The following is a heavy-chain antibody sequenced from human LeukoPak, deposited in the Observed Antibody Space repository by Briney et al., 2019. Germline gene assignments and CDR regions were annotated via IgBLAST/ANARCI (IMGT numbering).Heavy chain of an antibody. J-gene: IGHJ4*02. CDR3: ARAGASSGYEYYFDY. CDR1: GGSISSYY. CDR2: IYTSGST. V-gene: IGHV4-4*07. Sequence: PETLSLTCTVSGGSISSYYWSWIRQPAGKELEWIGRIYTSGSTNYNPSLKSRVTMSVDTSKNQFSLKLSSVTAADTAVYYCARAGASSGYEYYFDYWGQGTLVSVSS. D-gene: IGHD3-22*01.